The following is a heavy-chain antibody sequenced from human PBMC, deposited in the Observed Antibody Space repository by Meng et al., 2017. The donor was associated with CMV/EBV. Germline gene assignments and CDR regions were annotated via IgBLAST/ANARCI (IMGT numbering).Heavy chain of an antibody. Sequence: SETLSLTCTVSGGSISSSSYYWGWIRQPPGKGLEWIGSIYYSGSTYYNPSLKSRVTISVDTSKNQFSLELSSVTAADTAVYYCARHVHDFWSGYYPPYYYYGMDVWGQGTTVTVSS. J-gene: IGHJ6*02. CDR1: GGSISSSSYY. CDR3: ARHVHDFWSGYYPPYYYYGMDV. CDR2: IYYSGST. V-gene: IGHV4-39*01. D-gene: IGHD3-3*01.